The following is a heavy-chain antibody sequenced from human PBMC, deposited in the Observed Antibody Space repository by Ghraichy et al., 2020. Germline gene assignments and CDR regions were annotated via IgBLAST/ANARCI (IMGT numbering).Heavy chain of an antibody. V-gene: IGHV4-59*01. CDR3: ARNLDGDRWFDP. J-gene: IGHJ5*02. CDR1: GASISTYY. D-gene: IGHD4-17*01. CDR2: IYYRGTT. Sequence: SETLSLTCTVSGASISTYYWSWIRQPPGKGLEWIGYIYYRGTTNYNPALKSRVTISVDTSKNQFSLKLTSVTAADTAVYYCARNLDGDRWFDPWGQGTLVTVSS.